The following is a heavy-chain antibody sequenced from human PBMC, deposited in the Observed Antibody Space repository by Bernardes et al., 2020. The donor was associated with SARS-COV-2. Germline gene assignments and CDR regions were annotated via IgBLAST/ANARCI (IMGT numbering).Heavy chain of an antibody. V-gene: IGHV4-61*01. D-gene: IGHD2-15*01. CDR2: VSYSGNT. Sequence: SETLSLTCTVSGGSVSSGSYYWSWIRQPPGKGLEWIGYVSYSGNTNHNPSLKSRVTISVDTSKNQFSLKLSSVTAADTAVYYCARWAPLVGGAFDIWGQGTMVTVSS. CDR3: ARWAPLVGGAFDI. CDR1: GGSVSSGSYY. J-gene: IGHJ3*02.